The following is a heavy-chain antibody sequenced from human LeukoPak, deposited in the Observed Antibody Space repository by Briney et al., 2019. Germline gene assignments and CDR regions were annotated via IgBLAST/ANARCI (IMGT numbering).Heavy chain of an antibody. V-gene: IGHV3-30*04. D-gene: IGHD5-18*01. CDR3: AKDKDTAMRGPFDY. CDR2: ISYDGSNK. J-gene: IGHJ4*02. Sequence: QSGRSLRLSCAVSGFTFSSYAMHWVRQAPGKGLEWVAVISYDGSNKYYADSVKGRFTISRDNSKNTLYLQMNSLRAEDTAVYYCAKDKDTAMRGPFDYWGQGTLVTVSS. CDR1: GFTFSSYA.